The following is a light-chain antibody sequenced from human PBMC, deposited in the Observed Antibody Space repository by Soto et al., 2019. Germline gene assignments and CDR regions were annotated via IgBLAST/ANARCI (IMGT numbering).Light chain of an antibody. CDR1: QSLVYSDGNIY. V-gene: IGKV2-30*01. Sequence: DVVMTQSPLSLPVTLGQPASISCRSSQSLVYSDGNIYLSWFHQRPGQSPRRLIYKVSNRESGXXXXXXGSGSGTEFTLRISTVEAEDVGVYYCMQGTHWPTFGQGTKVEIK. CDR2: KVS. CDR3: MQGTHWPT. J-gene: IGKJ1*01.